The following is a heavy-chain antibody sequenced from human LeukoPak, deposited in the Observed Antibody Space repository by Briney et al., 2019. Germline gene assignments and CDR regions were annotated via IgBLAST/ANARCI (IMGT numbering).Heavy chain of an antibody. Sequence: ASVKVSCKASGGTFSSYTISWVRQAPGQGLEWMGRIIPILGIANYAQKFQGRVTITVDKSTSTAYMELSSLRSEDTAVYYCARDRGSGHRFWFDPWGQGTLVTVSS. CDR1: GGTFSSYT. J-gene: IGHJ5*02. CDR2: IIPILGIA. V-gene: IGHV1-69*02. D-gene: IGHD6-19*01. CDR3: ARDRGSGHRFWFDP.